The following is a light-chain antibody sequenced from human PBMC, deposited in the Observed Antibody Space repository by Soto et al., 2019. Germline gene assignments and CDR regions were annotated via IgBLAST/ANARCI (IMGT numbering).Light chain of an antibody. CDR3: QQYRGWPRT. CDR1: QSINRN. CDR2: GAS. Sequence: EIIMTQSPATLSVSPGERATLSCRASQSINRNLAWYQQKPGQAPRLLFYGASTRATDMSGTFSGRGSGTEFTLTINNLRPEDFAVYYCQQYRGWPRTFGQGTKVEIK. J-gene: IGKJ1*01. V-gene: IGKV3-15*01.